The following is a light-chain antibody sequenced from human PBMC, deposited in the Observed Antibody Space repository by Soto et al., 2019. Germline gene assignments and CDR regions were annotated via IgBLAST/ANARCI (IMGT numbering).Light chain of an antibody. V-gene: IGKV3-20*01. CDR3: QQYANSPFT. J-gene: IGKJ2*01. CDR2: GAS. Sequence: EIVLTQSLGTLPLSPGERATLSCRASQSVSSNYLVWYQQKPGQAPRPLIYGASSRATGIPDRFSGSGSGTHFTLTISRLEPEDFAVYYCQQYANSPFTFGQGTKLEIK. CDR1: QSVSSNY.